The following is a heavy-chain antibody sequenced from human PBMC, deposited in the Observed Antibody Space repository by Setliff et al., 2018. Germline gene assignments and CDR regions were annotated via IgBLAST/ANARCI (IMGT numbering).Heavy chain of an antibody. CDR3: ASNPFNSGPPYYFDY. V-gene: IGHV4-39*01. D-gene: IGHD6-19*01. CDR2: IYNSGNT. CDR1: RGSISNNAYY. Sequence: SETLSLTCTVSRGSISNNAYYWAWIRQPPGKGLEWIGSIYNSGNTYYNLSLKRQVTISVDTSRNQFSLKLYSVTASDTAVYYCASNPFNSGPPYYFDYWGQGTLVTVSS. J-gene: IGHJ4*02.